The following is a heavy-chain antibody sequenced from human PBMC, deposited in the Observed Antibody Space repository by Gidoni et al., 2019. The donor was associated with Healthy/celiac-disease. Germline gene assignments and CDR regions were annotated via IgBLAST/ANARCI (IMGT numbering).Heavy chain of an antibody. D-gene: IGHD2-2*01. CDR2: IYYSGST. V-gene: IGHV4-30-4*01. CDR1: GGSISSGDYY. J-gene: IGHJ5*02. CDR3: ARNREVVPAAISWFDP. Sequence: QVQLQESGPGLVKPSQTLSLTCPVSGGSISSGDYYWSWIRQPPGKGLEWIGYIYYSGSTYYNPSLKSRVTISVDTSKNQFSLKLSSVTAADTAVYYCARNREVVPAAISWFDPWGQGTLVTVSS.